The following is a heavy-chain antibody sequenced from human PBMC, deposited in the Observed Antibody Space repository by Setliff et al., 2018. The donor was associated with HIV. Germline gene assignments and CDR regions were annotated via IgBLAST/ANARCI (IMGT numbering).Heavy chain of an antibody. V-gene: IGHV3-15*01. J-gene: IGHJ6*03. Sequence: PGGSLRLSCAASGFTFSNYNMNWVRQAPGKGLEWVGRIKSKTDGGTTDYAAPVKGRFTISRDDSKNMLYLQMNSLKTEDTAVYYCATTDYYYYYMDVWGKGTTVTVSS. CDR3: ATTDYYYYYMDV. D-gene: IGHD4-17*01. CDR2: IKSKTDGGTT. CDR1: GFTFSNYN.